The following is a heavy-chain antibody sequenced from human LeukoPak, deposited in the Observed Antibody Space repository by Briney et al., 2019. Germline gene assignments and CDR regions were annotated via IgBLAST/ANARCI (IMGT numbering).Heavy chain of an antibody. CDR3: ARGKLLWFGELLFDY. CDR1: GGSITSTTYY. D-gene: IGHD3-10*01. Sequence: SQTLSLTCTVSGGSITSTTYYWSWIRQPAGKGPEWIGRIYTSGITAYNPSLESRVTISVDTSKNQFSLKLSSVTAADTAVYYCARGKLLWFGELLFDYWGQGTLVTVSS. J-gene: IGHJ4*02. CDR2: IYTSGIT. V-gene: IGHV4-61*02.